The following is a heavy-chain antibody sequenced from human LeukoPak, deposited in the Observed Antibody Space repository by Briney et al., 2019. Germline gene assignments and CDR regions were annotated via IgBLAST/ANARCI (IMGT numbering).Heavy chain of an antibody. CDR2: ISVYNGNT. Sequence: GASVTVSFTASGYTFTIYGISWVRQAPGQGLEWMGWISVYNGNTNYAQKLQGRVTMTTDTSTSTAYMELRSLRSDDTAVYYCARPKYSGYEVGYFDYWGQGTLVTVSS. J-gene: IGHJ4*02. CDR3: ARPKYSGYEVGYFDY. CDR1: GYTFTIYG. V-gene: IGHV1-18*01. D-gene: IGHD5-12*01.